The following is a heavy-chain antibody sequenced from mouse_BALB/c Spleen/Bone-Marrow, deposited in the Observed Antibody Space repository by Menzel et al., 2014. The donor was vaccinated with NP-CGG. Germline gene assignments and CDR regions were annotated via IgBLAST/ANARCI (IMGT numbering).Heavy chain of an antibody. Sequence: VQLQQSGPELVRPGVSVKISCKGSGYTFTDYAMHWVKQSHAKSLEWIGVISTYSDNTNYNQKFKGKATMTVDKSSSTAYMELARLTSEDSAIYYCARGYYGSSYLFVYWGQGTLVTVSA. CDR3: ARGYYGSSYLFVY. CDR1: GYTFTDYA. CDR2: ISTYSDNT. V-gene: IGHV1-67*01. J-gene: IGHJ3*01. D-gene: IGHD1-1*01.